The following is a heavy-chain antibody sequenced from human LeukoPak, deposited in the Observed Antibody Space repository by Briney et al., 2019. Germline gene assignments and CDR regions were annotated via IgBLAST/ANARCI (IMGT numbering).Heavy chain of an antibody. D-gene: IGHD5-12*01. V-gene: IGHV4-59*01. CDR2: IYYSGST. Sequence: SETLSLTCTVSGGSLSSYYWSWIRQPPGKGLEWIGYIYYSGSTNYNPSLKSRVTISVDTSKNQFSLKLSSVTAADTAVYYCARGGGYPQGGFDYWGQGTLVTVSS. J-gene: IGHJ4*02. CDR3: ARGGGYPQGGFDY. CDR1: GGSLSSYY.